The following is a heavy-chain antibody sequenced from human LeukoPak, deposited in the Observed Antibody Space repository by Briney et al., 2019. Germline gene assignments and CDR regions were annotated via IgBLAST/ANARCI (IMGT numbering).Heavy chain of an antibody. CDR2: ISSSSSYI. D-gene: IGHD4-17*01. Sequence: KPGGSLRLSCAASGFTFSSYSMNLVRQAPGKGLEWVSSISSSSSYIYYADSVKGRFTISRDNAKNSLYLQMNSLRTEDTALYYCAKGNLATAPMDVWGKGTTVTASS. J-gene: IGHJ6*03. V-gene: IGHV3-21*04. CDR1: GFTFSSYS. CDR3: AKGNLATAPMDV.